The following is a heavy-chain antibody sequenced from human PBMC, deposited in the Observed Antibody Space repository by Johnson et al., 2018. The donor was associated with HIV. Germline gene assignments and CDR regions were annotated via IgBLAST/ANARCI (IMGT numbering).Heavy chain of an antibody. Sequence: VQLVESGGGVVQPGRSLRLSCAASGFTFSNSAMHWVRQAPGQGLEWVTVISYDGNQKYYADSVKGRFNVSRDNSKNTLSLQMNSLRPEDTAVYYCARPRTTFFSSWFDAFDMWGQGTVVTVSS. CDR1: GFTFSNSA. CDR2: ISYDGNQK. CDR3: ARPRTTFFSSWFDAFDM. D-gene: IGHD2/OR15-2a*01. J-gene: IGHJ3*02. V-gene: IGHV3-30-3*01.